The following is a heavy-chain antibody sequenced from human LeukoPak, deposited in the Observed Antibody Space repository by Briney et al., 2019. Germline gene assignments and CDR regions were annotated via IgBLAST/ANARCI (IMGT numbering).Heavy chain of an antibody. J-gene: IGHJ6*03. CDR2: IKQDGSEK. CDR1: GFTFSSYW. Sequence: PGGSLRLSCAASGFTFSSYWMSWVRQAPGKGLDWVANIKQDGSEKYYVDSVKGRFTISRDNAKNSLYLQMNSLRAEDTAVYYCARDAEYSSSPDYYYYYMDVWGKGTTVTVSS. V-gene: IGHV3-7*01. D-gene: IGHD6-6*01. CDR3: ARDAEYSSSPDYYYYYMDV.